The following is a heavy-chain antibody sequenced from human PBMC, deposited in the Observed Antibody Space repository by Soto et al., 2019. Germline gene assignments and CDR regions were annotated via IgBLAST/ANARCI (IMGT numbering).Heavy chain of an antibody. Sequence: EVQLLESGGGLVQPGGSLRLSCVASGFPFSSYAMSWVRQTPGRGLECVSSISSGSITYYTDSVRGRFTISRDNSKNSLYLQMSSLRAADTALYYCAKASATGKSDGMDVWGQGTTVSVSS. CDR3: AKASATGKSDGMDV. J-gene: IGHJ6*02. D-gene: IGHD7-27*01. CDR1: GFPFSSYA. CDR2: ISSGSIT. V-gene: IGHV3-23*01.